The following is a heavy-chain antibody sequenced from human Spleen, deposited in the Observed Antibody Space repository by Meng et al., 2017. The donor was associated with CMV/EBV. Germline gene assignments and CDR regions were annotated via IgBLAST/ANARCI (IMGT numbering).Heavy chain of an antibody. CDR1: GGSISSYY. Sequence: SETLSLTCTVSGGSISSYYWSWIRQPPGKGLEWIGYIYYSGSTNYNPSLKSRVTMSVDTSKNQFSLKLSSVTAADTAVYYCARGVDFDYWGQGALVTVSS. CDR3: ARGVDFDY. V-gene: IGHV4-59*01. CDR2: IYYSGST. J-gene: IGHJ4*02.